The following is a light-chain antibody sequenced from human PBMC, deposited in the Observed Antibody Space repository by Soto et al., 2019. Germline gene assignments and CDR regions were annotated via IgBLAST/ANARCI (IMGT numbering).Light chain of an antibody. CDR2: GAS. CDR1: QSVSSN. CDR3: QQYIRWPLT. J-gene: IGKJ4*01. V-gene: IGKV3-15*01. Sequence: EIVMTQSPATLSLSPGQRATLSXRASQSVSSNLAWYQQILGQAPRLLISGASTRATGIPARFTGSGSGTEFTLTISSLQSEDFAVYYCQQYIRWPLTFGGGTKVDIK.